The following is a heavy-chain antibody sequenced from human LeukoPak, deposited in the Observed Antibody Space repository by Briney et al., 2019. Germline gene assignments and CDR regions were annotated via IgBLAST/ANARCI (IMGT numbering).Heavy chain of an antibody. Sequence: SETXSLTCAVSGYSISSGYXXXXXXQPPGXXXXXXXXIXXXGXTXYNPSXXXRXTXXXDTSKNQFSLKLSSVTAADTAVYYCARAPHXXXGESYFDYWGQGTLVTVSS. D-gene: IGHD3-10*01. V-gene: IGHV4-38-2*01. J-gene: IGHJ4*02. CDR3: ARAPHXXXGESYFDY. CDR2: IXXXGXT. CDR1: GYSISSGYX.